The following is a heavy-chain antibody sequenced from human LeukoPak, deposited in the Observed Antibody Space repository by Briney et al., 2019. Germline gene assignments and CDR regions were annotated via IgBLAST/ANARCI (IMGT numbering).Heavy chain of an antibody. D-gene: IGHD4-17*01. V-gene: IGHV3-23*03. Sequence: PGGSLRLSCAASGFTFSSSAMSWVRQAPGKGLEWVSVIYSGGSTYYADSVKGRFTISRDDSKNTLYLQMNSLRAEDTAVYYCAREENGGEYDDGFDIWGQGTMVTVSS. J-gene: IGHJ3*02. CDR3: AREENGGEYDDGFDI. CDR1: GFTFSSSA. CDR2: IYSGGST.